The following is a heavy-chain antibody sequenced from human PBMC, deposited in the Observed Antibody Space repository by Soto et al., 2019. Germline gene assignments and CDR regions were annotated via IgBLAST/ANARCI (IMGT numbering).Heavy chain of an antibody. V-gene: IGHV3-23*01. D-gene: IGHD3-16*02. CDR3: AKARRSDYDYIWGSYRRPDY. Sequence: GGSLRLSCAASGFTFSSYAMSWVRQAPGKGLEWVSAISGSGGSTYYADSVKGRFTISRDNSKNTLYLQMNSLRAEDTAVYYCAKARRSDYDYIWGSYRRPDYWGQGTLVTVSS. J-gene: IGHJ4*02. CDR1: GFTFSSYA. CDR2: ISGSGGST.